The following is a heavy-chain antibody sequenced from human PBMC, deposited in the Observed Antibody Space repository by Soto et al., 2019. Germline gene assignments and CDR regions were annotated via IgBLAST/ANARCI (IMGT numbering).Heavy chain of an antibody. V-gene: IGHV1-69*01. Sequence: QVQLVQSGAEVKKPGSSVKVSCKAPGGTFSSYAISWVRQAPGQGLERMGGIIPIFDTTNYAQKFQGRVTITADGSTSTAYMELSSLRSEDTAVYYCARTNYYGSGSYSDFDYWGQGTLVTVSS. CDR1: GGTFSSYA. CDR3: ARTNYYGSGSYSDFDY. CDR2: IIPIFDTT. D-gene: IGHD3-10*01. J-gene: IGHJ4*02.